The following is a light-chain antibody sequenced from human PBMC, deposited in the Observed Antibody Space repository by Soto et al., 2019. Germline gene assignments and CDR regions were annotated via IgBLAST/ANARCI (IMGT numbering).Light chain of an antibody. Sequence: VLTQPPSASGTPGQRVTISCSGSSSNIGSNYVYWYQQLPGTAPKLLIYRNNQRPSGVPDLFSGSKSGTSASLAISGLRSEDEADYYCATWDDSLSGWVFGGGTKVTVL. V-gene: IGLV1-47*01. CDR1: SSNIGSNY. J-gene: IGLJ3*02. CDR3: ATWDDSLSGWV. CDR2: RNN.